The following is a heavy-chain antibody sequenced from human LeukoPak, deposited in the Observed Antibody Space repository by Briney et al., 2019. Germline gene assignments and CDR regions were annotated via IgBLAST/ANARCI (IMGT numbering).Heavy chain of an antibody. CDR3: AREGGYDFWSGYYTKNYYYYYMDV. CDR2: IYYSGST. V-gene: IGHV4-59*01. Sequence: SETLSITCTVSGGSISSYYWSWIRQPPGKGLEWIGYIYYSGSTNYNPSLKSRVTISVDTSKNQFSLKLSSVTAADTAVYYCAREGGYDFWSGYYTKNYYYYYMDVWGKGTTVTVSS. CDR1: GGSISSYY. J-gene: IGHJ6*03. D-gene: IGHD3-3*01.